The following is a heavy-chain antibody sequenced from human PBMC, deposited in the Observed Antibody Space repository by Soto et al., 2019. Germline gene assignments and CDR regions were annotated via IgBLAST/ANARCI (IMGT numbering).Heavy chain of an antibody. J-gene: IGHJ4*02. D-gene: IGHD3-22*01. CDR2: IYYSGST. V-gene: IGHV4-30-4*01. CDR3: ARELAKFTMIVVGPDY. Sequence: SETLSLTCTVSGGSISSGDYYWSWIRQPPGKGLEWIGYIYYSGSTYYNPSLKSRVTISVDTSKNQFSLKLSSVTAADTAVYYCARELAKFTMIVVGPDYWGQGTLVTVSS. CDR1: GGSISSGDYY.